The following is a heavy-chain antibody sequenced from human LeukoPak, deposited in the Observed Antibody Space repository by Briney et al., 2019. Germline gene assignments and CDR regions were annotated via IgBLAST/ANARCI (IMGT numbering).Heavy chain of an antibody. CDR2: ISSISRYI. D-gene: IGHD3-10*01. J-gene: IGHJ6*03. CDR3: AREGRVNLWFGELFPVKPYYYYMDV. Sequence: GGSLRLSCTASGFTFSSYSMNWVRQAPGKGLEWVSSISSISRYIYYADSGKGRFTIPRDDAKSSLYLQMSSLRAEDTAMYYCAREGRVNLWFGELFPVKPYYYYMDVWGKGTTVTVSS. CDR1: GFTFSSYS. V-gene: IGHV3-21*01.